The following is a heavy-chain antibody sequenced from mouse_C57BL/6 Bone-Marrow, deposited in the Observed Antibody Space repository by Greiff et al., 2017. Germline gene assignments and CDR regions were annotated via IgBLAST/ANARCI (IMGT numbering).Heavy chain of an antibody. CDR3: APYYYGSQDAMDY. Sequence: QVQLQQSGAELVKPGASVKISCKASGYAFSSYWMNWVKQRPGKGLEWIGQIYPGDGDTNYNGKFKGKATLTAAKSSSTAYMQLRSLTSEDSAFYFSAPYYYGSQDAMDYWGQGTSVTVSS. J-gene: IGHJ4*01. V-gene: IGHV1-80*01. CDR1: GYAFSSYW. CDR2: IYPGDGDT. D-gene: IGHD1-1*01.